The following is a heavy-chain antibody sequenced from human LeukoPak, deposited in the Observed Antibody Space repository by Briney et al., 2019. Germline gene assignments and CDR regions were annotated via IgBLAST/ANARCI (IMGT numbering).Heavy chain of an antibody. D-gene: IGHD2-2*01. CDR3: ARDRRCSSTSCSYGMDV. J-gene: IGHJ6*02. Sequence: SQTLSLTCSVSGGSISNGDYYWSWIRQPPGKGLEWIGYIFFRGNTYYNPSLKSRLTISVDTSKSQFSLKLSSVTAADTAVYYCARDRRCSSTSCSYGMDVWGQGTTVTVSS. V-gene: IGHV4-30-4*01. CDR1: GGSISNGDYY. CDR2: IFFRGNT.